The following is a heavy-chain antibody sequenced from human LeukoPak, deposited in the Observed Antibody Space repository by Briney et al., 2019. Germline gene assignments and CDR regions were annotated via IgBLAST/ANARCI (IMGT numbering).Heavy chain of an antibody. CDR3: ARESIRGVFYFDS. J-gene: IGHJ4*02. D-gene: IGHD3-10*01. CDR1: GFTFSRYW. Sequence: GGSLRLSCAASGFTFSRYWMSWVRQAPGKGLEWVANIMYDASEKIYVDSVKGRFTISRDNAQNSLYLQMNSLRAEDTAVYYCARESIRGVFYFDSWGQGTLVTVSS. CDR2: IMYDASEK. V-gene: IGHV3-7*03.